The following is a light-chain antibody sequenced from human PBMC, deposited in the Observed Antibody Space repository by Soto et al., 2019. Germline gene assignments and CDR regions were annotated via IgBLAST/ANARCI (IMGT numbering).Light chain of an antibody. CDR3: QAWDSNTGV. CDR1: KLGDKF. V-gene: IGLV3-1*01. Sequence: SYELTQPPSVSVSPGQTASITCSGDKLGDKFASWYQQKPGQSPVLVIYQDNKRPSGIPERFSGSNSGNTATLTISGTQAMDEADYFCQAWDSNTGVFGTGTKVTVL. CDR2: QDN. J-gene: IGLJ1*01.